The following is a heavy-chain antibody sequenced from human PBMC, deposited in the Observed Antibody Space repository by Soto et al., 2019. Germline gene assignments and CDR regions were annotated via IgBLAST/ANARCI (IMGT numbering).Heavy chain of an antibody. J-gene: IGHJ6*02. Sequence: PGGSLRLSCAASGFTFSSYRMHWVRQSPGKGLEGVAVISYDGSNKYYADSVKGRFTISRDNSKNTLYLQMNSLRAEDTAVYYCAKDRKSSDFWSGYSRHHCYYYGMVVWGQGTSVTVSS. CDR1: GFTFSSYR. D-gene: IGHD3-3*01. CDR2: ISYDGSNK. V-gene: IGHV3-30*18. CDR3: AKDRKSSDFWSGYSRHHCYYYGMVV.